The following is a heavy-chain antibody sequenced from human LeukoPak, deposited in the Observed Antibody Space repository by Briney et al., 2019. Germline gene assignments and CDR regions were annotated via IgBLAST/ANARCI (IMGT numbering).Heavy chain of an antibody. CDR2: IGPTGTDT. Sequence: GGSLRLSCTASGFSFSSYGFNWVRQAPGKGLEWVASIGPTGTDTYHADSVKGRFTISRDNAKNSLYLQMDSLRAEDTAVYYCATESIGRHYDYWGQGTLLTVSS. CDR1: GFSFSSYG. CDR3: ATESIGRHYDY. V-gene: IGHV3-21*01. D-gene: IGHD3-3*02. J-gene: IGHJ4*02.